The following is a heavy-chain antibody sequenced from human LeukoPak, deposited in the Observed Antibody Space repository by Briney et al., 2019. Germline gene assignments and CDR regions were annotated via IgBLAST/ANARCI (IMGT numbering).Heavy chain of an antibody. CDR1: GFTFSSYG. CDR3: ARSPGIDKESDILTGYHLDY. Sequence: GGSLRLSCAASGFTFSSYGMHWVRQAPGKGLEWVAVISYDGSNKYYADSVKGRFTISRDNSKNTLYLQMNSLRAEDTAVYYCARSPGIDKESDILTGYHLDYWGQGTLVTVSS. V-gene: IGHV3-30*12. J-gene: IGHJ4*02. CDR2: ISYDGSNK. D-gene: IGHD3-9*01.